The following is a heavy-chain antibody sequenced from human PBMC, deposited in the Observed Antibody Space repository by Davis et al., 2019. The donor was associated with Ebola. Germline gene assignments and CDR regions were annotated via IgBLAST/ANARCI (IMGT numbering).Heavy chain of an antibody. D-gene: IGHD1-26*01. V-gene: IGHV3-74*03. CDR2: INRDGSTT. Sequence: HTGGSLRLSCAASGFTFSSYWMHWVRQAPGKGLVWVSCINRDGSTTTYADSVKGRFTISRDNAKNTLYLQMNNLRVEDTAAYYCATLPGYYWGQGTLVTVSS. J-gene: IGHJ4*02. CDR3: ATLPGYY. CDR1: GFTFSSYW.